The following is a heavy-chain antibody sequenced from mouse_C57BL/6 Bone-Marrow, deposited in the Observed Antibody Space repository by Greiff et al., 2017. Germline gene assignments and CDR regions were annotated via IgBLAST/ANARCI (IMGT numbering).Heavy chain of an antibody. Sequence: VQLKQPGAELVKPGASVKMSCKASGYTFTSYWITWVKQRPGQGLEWIGDIYPGSGSTNYNEQFKSKATLPVDTSSSTAYMQLSSLTSEDSAVYYCAIYTGVADYGYFDVWGTGTTVTVSS. J-gene: IGHJ1*03. CDR3: AIYTGVADYGYFDV. V-gene: IGHV1-55*01. CDR1: GYTFTSYW. D-gene: IGHD1-1*01. CDR2: IYPGSGST.